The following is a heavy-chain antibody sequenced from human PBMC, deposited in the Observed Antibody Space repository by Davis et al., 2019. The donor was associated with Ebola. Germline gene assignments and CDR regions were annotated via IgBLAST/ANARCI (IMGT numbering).Heavy chain of an antibody. Sequence: GESLKISCKGSGYSFTNYWIAWVRQMPGKGLEWMGIIYPGDSDTRYSPSFQGQVTISADKSISTAYLQWSSLKASDTAMYYCARRIQLSYWYFDLWGRGTLVTVSS. D-gene: IGHD5-18*01. J-gene: IGHJ2*01. CDR3: ARRIQLSYWYFDL. CDR2: IYPGDSDT. CDR1: GYSFTNYW. V-gene: IGHV5-51*01.